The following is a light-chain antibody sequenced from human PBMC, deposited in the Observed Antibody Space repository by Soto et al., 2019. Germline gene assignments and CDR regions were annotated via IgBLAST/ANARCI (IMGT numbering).Light chain of an antibody. CDR2: SNN. CDR3: AAWDDSLNAVV. J-gene: IGLJ2*01. V-gene: IGLV1-44*01. CDR1: SSNVGRNT. Sequence: QSVLTQPPSASGTPGQGVTISCSGSSSNVGRNTVNWYQQLPGPAPKLLIYSNNQRPSGVPDRFSGSKSGTSASLAISGLQSEDEADYYCAAWDDSLNAVVFGGGTKLTVL.